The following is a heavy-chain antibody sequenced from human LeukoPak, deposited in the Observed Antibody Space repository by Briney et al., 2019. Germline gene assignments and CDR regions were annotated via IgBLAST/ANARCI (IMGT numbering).Heavy chain of an antibody. CDR3: TRDLYYYESRREPFDI. CDR1: GGSINTYY. J-gene: IGHJ3*02. V-gene: IGHV4-4*07. Sequence: SETLSLTCTVSGGSINTYYWSLIRQPAGKGLEWIGRVYASGTTTYNPSLKSRVTMSVDTSKNQFYLDLSSVTAADTAVYYCTRDLYYYESRREPFDIWGPGTMVTVSS. CDR2: VYASGTT. D-gene: IGHD3-22*01.